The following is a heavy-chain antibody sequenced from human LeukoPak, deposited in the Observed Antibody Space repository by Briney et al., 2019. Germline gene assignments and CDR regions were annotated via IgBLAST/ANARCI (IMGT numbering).Heavy chain of an antibody. V-gene: IGHV4-59*01. D-gene: IGHD2-8*01. CDR1: GVSISRYY. CDR2: ISYSGYT. J-gene: IGHJ4*02. CDR3: ARGLAWILMYYFDY. Sequence: PSETLSLTCIVSGVSISRYYWGWIRQPPGKGLECLGFISYSGYTSYNPSLKSRVIISIDTSRNQFSLRLKSVTAADTAVYYCARGLAWILMYYFDYWGQGTLVTVSS.